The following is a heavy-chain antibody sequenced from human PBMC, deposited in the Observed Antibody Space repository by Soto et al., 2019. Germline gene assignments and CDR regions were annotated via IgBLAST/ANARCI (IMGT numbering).Heavy chain of an antibody. D-gene: IGHD3-10*01. V-gene: IGHV3-23*01. CDR3: AKVSRFLDSGLI. CDR2: ISGGGGPT. Sequence: EVQLLESGGGLVQPGGSLRLSCTASGFTFSTYAMTWVRQAPGKGLEWVSAISGGGGPTYYADSVKGRFTISRDXSKXXXXXXXXXXXXDXTAVYYCAKVSRFLDSGLIWGQGTLVTVSS. J-gene: IGHJ3*02. CDR1: GFTFSTYA.